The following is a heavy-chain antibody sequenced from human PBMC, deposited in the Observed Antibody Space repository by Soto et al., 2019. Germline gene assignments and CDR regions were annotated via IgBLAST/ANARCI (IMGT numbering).Heavy chain of an antibody. Sequence: QVQLQESGPGLVKPSETLSLRCSVSGESISGSYYYWGWIRQPPGKGLEWIGTFYYGGTTSYNRSLTSRVTISVDTSKNSLSLRLTSVTAADTAVYFCARFAVTGIPLLFNWFDPWGQGTLVTVSA. J-gene: IGHJ5*02. CDR3: ARFAVTGIPLLFNWFDP. V-gene: IGHV4-39*02. CDR2: FYYGGTT. CDR1: GESISGSYYY. D-gene: IGHD2-21*02.